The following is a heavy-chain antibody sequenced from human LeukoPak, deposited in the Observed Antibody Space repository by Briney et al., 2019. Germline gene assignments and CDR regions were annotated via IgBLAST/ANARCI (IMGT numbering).Heavy chain of an antibody. V-gene: IGHV3-30*04. Sequence: PGRSLRLSCAASGFTFSSYAMHWVRQAPGKGLEWVAVISYDGSNKYYADSVKGRFTISRDNSKNTLYLQMNSLRAEDTAVYYCASSYYYGSGSYYSDAFDIWGQGTMVTVSS. D-gene: IGHD3-10*01. CDR2: ISYDGSNK. CDR3: ASSYYYGSGSYYSDAFDI. J-gene: IGHJ3*02. CDR1: GFTFSSYA.